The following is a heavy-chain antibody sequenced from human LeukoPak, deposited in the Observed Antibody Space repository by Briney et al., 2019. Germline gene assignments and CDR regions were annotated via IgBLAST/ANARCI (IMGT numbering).Heavy chain of an antibody. D-gene: IGHD2-2*01. CDR3: ARVYCSSTSCIGKDYYYYMDV. J-gene: IGHJ6*03. CDR1: GYSISSGYY. V-gene: IGHV4-38-2*02. CDR2: IYHSGST. Sequence: PSETLSLTCTVSGYSISSGYYWGWIRQPPGKGLEWIGSIYHSGSTYYNPSLKSRVTISVDTSKNQFSLKLSSVTAADTAVYYCARVYCSSTSCIGKDYYYYMDVWGKGTTVTVSS.